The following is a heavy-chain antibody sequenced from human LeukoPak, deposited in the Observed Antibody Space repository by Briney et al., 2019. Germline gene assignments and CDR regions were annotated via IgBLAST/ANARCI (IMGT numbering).Heavy chain of an antibody. CDR1: GGXISSYY. CDR2: VYYSGST. D-gene: IGHD2-2*01. Sequence: PSETLSLTCTVSGGXISSYYWSWIRQPPGKGLKWIGYVYYSGSTNYNPSLKSRVTISVDTSKNQFSLKLTSVSAADTAVYYCAGVPSDYYFGMDVWGQGTTVTVSS. J-gene: IGHJ6*02. CDR3: AGVPSDYYFGMDV. V-gene: IGHV4-59*08.